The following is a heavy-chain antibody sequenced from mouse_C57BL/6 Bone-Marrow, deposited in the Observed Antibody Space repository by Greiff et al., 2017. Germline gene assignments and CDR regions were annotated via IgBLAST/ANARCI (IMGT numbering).Heavy chain of an antibody. CDR3: ARIPYYYGSSPWYFDV. CDR1: GFTFSSYA. J-gene: IGHJ1*03. V-gene: IGHV5-4*03. CDR2: ISDGGSYT. D-gene: IGHD1-1*01. Sequence: DVKLVESGGGLVKPGGSLKLSCAASGFTFSSYAMSWVRQTPEKRLEWVATISDGGSYTYYPDNVKGRFTISRDNAKNNLYLQMSHLKSEDTAMYYCARIPYYYGSSPWYFDVWSTGTTVTVSS.